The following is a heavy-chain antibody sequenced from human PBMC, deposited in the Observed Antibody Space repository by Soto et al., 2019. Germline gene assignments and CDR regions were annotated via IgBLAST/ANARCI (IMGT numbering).Heavy chain of an antibody. V-gene: IGHV3-30*18. Sequence: TGGSLRLSCAASGFTFSSYGMHWVRQAPGKGLEWVAVISYDGSNKYYADSVKGRFTISRDNSKNTLYLQMNSLRAEDTAVYYCAKGHYDFWSGYYTFDYYYYYGMDVWGQGTTVTVSS. J-gene: IGHJ6*02. CDR2: ISYDGSNK. CDR1: GFTFSSYG. D-gene: IGHD3-3*01. CDR3: AKGHYDFWSGYYTFDYYYYYGMDV.